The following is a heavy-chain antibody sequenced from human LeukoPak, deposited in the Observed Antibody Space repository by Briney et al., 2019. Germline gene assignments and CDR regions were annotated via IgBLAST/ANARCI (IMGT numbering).Heavy chain of an antibody. CDR2: ICTSGST. D-gene: IGHD3-10*01. V-gene: IGHV4-4*09. J-gene: IGHJ6*03. CDR1: GGSISSYY. Sequence: SETLSLTCTVSGGSISSYYWSWIRQPPGKGLEWIGYICTSGSTNYNPSLKSRVTISVDTSKNQFSLKLSSVTAADTAVYYCARQASGYYYYMDVWGKGTTVTVSS. CDR3: ARQASGYYYYMDV.